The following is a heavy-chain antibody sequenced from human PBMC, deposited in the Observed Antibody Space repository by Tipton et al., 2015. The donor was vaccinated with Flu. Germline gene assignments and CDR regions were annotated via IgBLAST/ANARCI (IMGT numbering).Heavy chain of an antibody. V-gene: IGHV4-4*07. CDR2: IYTSGST. CDR3: ARDVVVTAMISYYYYGMDV. J-gene: IGHJ6*02. Sequence: TLSLTCTVSGGSISSYYWSWIRQPAGKGLEWIGRIYTSGSTNYDPSLKSRVTMSVDTSKNQFSLKLSSVTAADTAVYYCARDVVVTAMISYYYYGMDVWGQGTTVPVSS. CDR1: GGSISSYY. D-gene: IGHD2-21*02.